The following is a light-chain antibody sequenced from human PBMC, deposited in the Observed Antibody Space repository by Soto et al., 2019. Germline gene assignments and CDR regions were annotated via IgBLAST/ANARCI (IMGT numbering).Light chain of an antibody. J-gene: IGLJ2*01. Sequence: NFMLTQPHSVSESPGKTVTISCTRSSGSIASKYVQWYQQRPGSAPTTVIYEDNQRPSGVPDRFSGSIDSSSNSASLTISGLKTEDEADYYSQSSDSSNHVVFGGGTKLTVL. CDR1: SGSIASKY. V-gene: IGLV6-57*04. CDR2: EDN. CDR3: QSSDSSNHVV.